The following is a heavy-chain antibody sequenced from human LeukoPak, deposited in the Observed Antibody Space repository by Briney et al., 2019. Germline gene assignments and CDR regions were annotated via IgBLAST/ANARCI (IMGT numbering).Heavy chain of an antibody. J-gene: IGHJ6*03. CDR2: ITRDSIYT. D-gene: IGHD4-17*01. CDR1: GFTLSNYN. V-gene: IGHV3-21*01. CDR3: ARDPYNGYYGDDYYYYMDV. Sequence: GGSLRLSCAASGFTLSNYNMNWVRQTPGKGLEWVSSITRDSIYTFYADSVKGRFTISRDDAKNSLSLQMNSLRAEDTAAYYCARDPYNGYYGDDYYYYMDVWGKGTTVTISS.